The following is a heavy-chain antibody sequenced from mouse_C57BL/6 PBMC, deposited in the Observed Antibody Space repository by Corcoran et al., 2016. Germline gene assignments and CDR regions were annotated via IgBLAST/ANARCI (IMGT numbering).Heavy chain of an antibody. CDR3: ARYSNSYYFDY. CDR2: INTYSGVP. V-gene: IGHV9-3*01. D-gene: IGHD2-5*01. CDR1: GYTFTTYG. Sequence: QIQLVQSGPELKKPGETVKISCKASGYTFTTYGMSWVKQAPGKGLQWMGWINTYSGVPTYADDFKGRFAFSLETSASTAYLQINNLKTEDTATYFCARYSNSYYFDYWGQGTTLTVSS. J-gene: IGHJ2*01.